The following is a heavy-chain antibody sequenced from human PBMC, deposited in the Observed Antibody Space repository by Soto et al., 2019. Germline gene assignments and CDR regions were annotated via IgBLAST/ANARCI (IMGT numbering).Heavy chain of an antibody. V-gene: IGHV1-69*12. CDR2: IIPMFGTV. D-gene: IGHD3-3*01. J-gene: IGHJ3*02. CDR1: GGTFSTNS. Sequence: QVQLVQSGAALKKPGSSVKVSCKASGGTFSTNSINWLRQAPGQGLEWMGGIIPMFGTVTYAHKFQDRITITADESTSTVYMDLSSLGFEDTAVYYCARCPKYYDPWSDYVRGDAFHIWGQGTLVTVSS. CDR3: ARCPKYYDPWSDYVRGDAFHI.